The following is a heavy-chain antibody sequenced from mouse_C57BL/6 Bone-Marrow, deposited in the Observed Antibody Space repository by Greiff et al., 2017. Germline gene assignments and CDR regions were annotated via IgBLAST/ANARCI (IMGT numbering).Heavy chain of an antibody. J-gene: IGHJ1*03. Sequence: LVESGPELVKPGASVKLSCKASGYTFTSYDINWVKQRPGQGLGWIGWIYPRDGSTKYTEKFKGKATLTVDTSSSTAYMELHSLTSEDSAVYFCARLEFDGSSGDWYFDVWGTGTTVTVSS. CDR2: IYPRDGST. V-gene: IGHV1-85*01. CDR1: GYTFTSYD. CDR3: ARLEFDGSSGDWYFDV. D-gene: IGHD1-1*01.